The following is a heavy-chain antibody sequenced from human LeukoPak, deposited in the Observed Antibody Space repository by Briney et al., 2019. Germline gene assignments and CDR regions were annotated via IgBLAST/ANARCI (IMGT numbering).Heavy chain of an antibody. CDR2: ICYTGST. Sequence: SETLSLTCTVSGGSISSYYWTWIRHPPGKGLEWIGYICYTGSTNYNPSLKSRVTISVDTSKNHFSLKLSSVTAADTAVYYCARVGSSYGPFDYWGQGILVTVSS. D-gene: IGHD5-18*01. V-gene: IGHV4-59*01. CDR3: ARVGSSYGPFDY. J-gene: IGHJ4*02. CDR1: GGSISSYY.